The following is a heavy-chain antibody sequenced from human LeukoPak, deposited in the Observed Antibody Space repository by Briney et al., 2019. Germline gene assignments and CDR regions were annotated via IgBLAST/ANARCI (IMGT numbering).Heavy chain of an antibody. CDR3: ARVYSGSYGSFDY. CDR1: GYTFTSYD. Sequence: ASVKVSCKASGYTFTSYDINWVRQATGQGLEWMGWMNPNSGNTGYAQKFQGRVTITRNTSISTAYMELSSLRSEDTAVYYCARVYSGSYGSFDYWGQGTLVTVSS. D-gene: IGHD1-26*01. V-gene: IGHV1-8*03. CDR2: MNPNSGNT. J-gene: IGHJ4*02.